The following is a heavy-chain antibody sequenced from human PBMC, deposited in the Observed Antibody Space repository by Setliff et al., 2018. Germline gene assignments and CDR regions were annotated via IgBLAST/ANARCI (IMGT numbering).Heavy chain of an antibody. CDR1: GFSLRSSGMA. CDR2: IYWDDVK. V-gene: IGHV2-5*02. Sequence: SGPTLVNPTQTLTLTCSFSGFSLRSSGMAVGWIRQPPGKALEWLALIYWDDVKRYSPFLKNRLTITQDASKNQVVLTLTNMDPVDTATYYCAHRGGYGADSLYYFDVWGQGTLVTVSS. J-gene: IGHJ4*02. D-gene: IGHD3-10*01. CDR3: AHRGGYGADSLYYFDV.